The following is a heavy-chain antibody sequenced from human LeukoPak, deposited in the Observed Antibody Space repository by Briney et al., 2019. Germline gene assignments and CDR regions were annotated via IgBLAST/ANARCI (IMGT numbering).Heavy chain of an antibody. CDR1: GGSSSSSSYY. CDR3: ARVMTTVTTSDAFDI. J-gene: IGHJ3*02. V-gene: IGHV4-39*07. CDR2: IYYSGST. Sequence: SETLSLTGTVSGGSSSSSSYYWGWIRQPPGKGLEWIGSIYYSGSTYYNPSLKSRVTISVDTSKNQFSLKLSSVTAADTAVYYCARVMTTVTTSDAFDIWGQGTMVTVSS. D-gene: IGHD4-17*01.